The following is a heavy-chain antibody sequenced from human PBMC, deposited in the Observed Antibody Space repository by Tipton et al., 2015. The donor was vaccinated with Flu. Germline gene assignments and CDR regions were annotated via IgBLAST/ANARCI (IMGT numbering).Heavy chain of an antibody. V-gene: IGHV4-38-2*02. CDR1: GYSISSGYY. J-gene: IGHJ4*02. D-gene: IGHD5-12*01. Sequence: TLSLTCTVSGYSISSGYYWGWIRQPPGKGLEWIGYIYDSGITYYNPSLSSRVVISIDTSKNQFYLRLSSVTAADTAVYYCARGATRRPFSGYDYTGYWGQGTLVTVSS. CDR3: ARGATRRPFSGYDYTGY. CDR2: IYDSGIT.